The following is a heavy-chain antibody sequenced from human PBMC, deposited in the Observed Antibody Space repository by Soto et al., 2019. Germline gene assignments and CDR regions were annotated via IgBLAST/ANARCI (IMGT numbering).Heavy chain of an antibody. CDR1: GDSVSSNSAA. CDR3: AREIAATGTFFWFDP. V-gene: IGHV6-1*01. D-gene: IGHD6-13*01. J-gene: IGHJ5*02. CDR2: TYYRSKGYN. Sequence: PSQTLSLTCAISGDSVSSNSAAWNWIRQSPSRGLEWLGRTYYRSKGYNDYALSVKSRITINPDTSKNHFPLQLNSVTPEDTAVYYCAREIAATGTFFWFDPWGQGTLVTVSS.